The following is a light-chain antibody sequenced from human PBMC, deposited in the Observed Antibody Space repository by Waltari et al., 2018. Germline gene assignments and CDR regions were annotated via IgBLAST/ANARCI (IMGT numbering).Light chain of an antibody. J-gene: IGLJ2*01. CDR1: TSNIGSNT. Sequence: QSVLTQPPSASGTPWQKITISCSGSTSNIGSNTVDWYQQLPGPAPKLLMYSNNLRPSGVPERFYGSKSGSSASLAIFGLQSEDDADYYCAAWDDSLKGVVFGGGTKVTVL. CDR3: AAWDDSLKGVV. V-gene: IGLV1-44*01. CDR2: SNN.